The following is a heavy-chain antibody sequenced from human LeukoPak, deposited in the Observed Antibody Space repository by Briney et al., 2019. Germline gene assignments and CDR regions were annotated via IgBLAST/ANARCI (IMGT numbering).Heavy chain of an antibody. CDR3: ARVGYSSRTFDY. CDR2: IYYSGST. CDR1: GGSFSGYY. V-gene: IGHV4-31*11. Sequence: PSETLSLTCAVYGGSFSGYYWSWIRQHPGKGLEWIGYIYYSGSTYYNPSLKSRVTISVDTSKNQFSLKLSSVTAADTAVYYCARVGYSSRTFDYWGQGTLVTVSS. D-gene: IGHD6-13*01. J-gene: IGHJ4*02.